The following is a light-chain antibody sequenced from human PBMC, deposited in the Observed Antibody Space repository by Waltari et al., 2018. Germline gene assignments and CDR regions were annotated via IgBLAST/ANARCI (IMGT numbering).Light chain of an antibody. CDR1: GSAVGASEY. V-gene: IGLV2-14*03. Sequence: QSALTQPASVSGSPGQPITITCSGIGSAVGASEYVPWHQHHPYKAPQLIIFDVTNRPSGVSDRFSASKSANTASLTISRLQPEDEADYFCSSQTLDGLILFGGGTRLTVL. J-gene: IGLJ3*02. CDR3: SSQTLDGLIL. CDR2: DVT.